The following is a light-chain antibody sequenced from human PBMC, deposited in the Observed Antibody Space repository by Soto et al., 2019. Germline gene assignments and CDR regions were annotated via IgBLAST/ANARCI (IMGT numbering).Light chain of an antibody. CDR2: AAS. CDR1: QSINGNY. J-gene: IGKJ5*01. Sequence: EIVLTQSPGTLSLSPGERATLSCRASQSINGNYLAWFQQKPGQAPRLLIYAASARATGIPDQFSGSGSGKDFTLTISRLEPEDFAVYYCQQYGGSPLMTFAQGTRLEIK. CDR3: QQYGGSPLMT. V-gene: IGKV3-20*01.